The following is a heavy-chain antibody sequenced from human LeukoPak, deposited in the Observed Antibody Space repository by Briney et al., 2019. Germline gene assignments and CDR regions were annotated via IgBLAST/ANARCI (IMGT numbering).Heavy chain of an antibody. Sequence: GASVKVSCKVSGYTLTELSMNWVRQAPGKGLEWMGGFDPEDGETIYAQKFQGRVTMTEDTSTDTAYMELSSLRSEDTAVYYCATRAYDSSGYGGYYFDYWGQGTLVTVSS. V-gene: IGHV1-24*01. CDR1: GYTLTELS. J-gene: IGHJ4*02. CDR3: ATRAYDSSGYGGYYFDY. D-gene: IGHD3-22*01. CDR2: FDPEDGET.